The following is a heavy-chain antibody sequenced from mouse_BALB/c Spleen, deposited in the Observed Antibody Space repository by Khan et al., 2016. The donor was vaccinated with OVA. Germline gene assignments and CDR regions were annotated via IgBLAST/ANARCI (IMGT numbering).Heavy chain of an antibody. Sequence: QVRLQQSGAELAKPGASVKMSCKASGYTFINYWILWVKQRPGQGLEWIGYINPSTGYTEYTPNFKDQATLTADKSSSTAYMQLSSLTSEDSAVYYCARRGLGWDFDYWGQGTTLTVSS. D-gene: IGHD1-1*02. CDR3: ARRGLGWDFDY. CDR2: INPSTGYT. CDR1: GYTFINYW. V-gene: IGHV1-7*01. J-gene: IGHJ2*01.